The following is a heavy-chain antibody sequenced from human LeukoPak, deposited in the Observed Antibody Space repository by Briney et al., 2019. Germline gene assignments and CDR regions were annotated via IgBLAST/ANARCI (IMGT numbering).Heavy chain of an antibody. J-gene: IGHJ4*02. V-gene: IGHV3-33*01. CDR1: GFTFSSYG. CDR3: ASCTYYDILTGYPWPIDH. Sequence: PGRSLRLSCAASGFTFSSYGMHWVRQAPGKGLEWVAVIWYDGSNKYYADSVKGRFTISRDNSKNTLYLQMNSLRAEDTAVYYCASCTYYDILTGYPWPIDHWGQGTLVTVSS. CDR2: IWYDGSNK. D-gene: IGHD3-9*01.